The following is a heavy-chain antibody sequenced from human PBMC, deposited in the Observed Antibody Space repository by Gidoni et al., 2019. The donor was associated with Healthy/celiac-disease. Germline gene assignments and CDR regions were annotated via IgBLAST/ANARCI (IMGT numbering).Heavy chain of an antibody. J-gene: IGHJ5*02. CDR3: AREGWELLTSYNWFDP. D-gene: IGHD1-26*01. CDR2: IYTRGRP. Sequence: QVQLQESGPGLVKPSQTLSLTCTVSGGSISSGTYYWSLIRPPAGTGLEWIGRIYTRGRPNYNPSLKRRVTMSVDTSKTQFSVKLSVGTAADTAVYYCAREGWELLTSYNWFDPWGQGTLVTVSS. CDR1: GGSISSGTYY. V-gene: IGHV4-61*02.